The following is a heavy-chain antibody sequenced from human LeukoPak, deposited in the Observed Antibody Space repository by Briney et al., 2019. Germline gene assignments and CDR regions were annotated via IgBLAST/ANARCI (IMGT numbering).Heavy chain of an antibody. Sequence: GGSLRLSCAASGFTFSSYFMHWVRQVPGKGLVGVSRINSDGTNKVYADSVKGRVTISRDNAENTLYLQMNSLRAEDTAVYYCVRKFPGYNGMDVWGQGTTVIVSS. D-gene: IGHD1-1*01. J-gene: IGHJ6*02. V-gene: IGHV3-74*03. CDR2: INSDGTNK. CDR3: VRKFPGYNGMDV. CDR1: GFTFSSYF.